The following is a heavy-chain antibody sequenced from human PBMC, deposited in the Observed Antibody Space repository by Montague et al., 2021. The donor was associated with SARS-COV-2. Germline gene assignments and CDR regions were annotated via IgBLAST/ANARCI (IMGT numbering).Heavy chain of an antibody. CDR3: ARQDAVGATTGFDY. J-gene: IGHJ4*02. Sequence: SLRLSCAASGFTFSSYGMHWVRQAPGKGLEWAAVIWYDGSNKYYADSVKGRFTISRDNSKNSLFLQMNSLRAEDTAVYYCARQDAVGATTGFDYWGQGTLVTVSS. D-gene: IGHD1-26*01. V-gene: IGHV3-33*01. CDR2: IWYDGSNK. CDR1: GFTFSSYG.